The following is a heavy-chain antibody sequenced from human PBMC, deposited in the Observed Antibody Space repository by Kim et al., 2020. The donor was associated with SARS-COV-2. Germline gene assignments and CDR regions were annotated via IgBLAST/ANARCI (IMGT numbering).Heavy chain of an antibody. V-gene: IGHV4-34*01. D-gene: IGHD6-19*01. CDR2: GHHSGST. CDR1: GESFSDYY. Sequence: SETLSLTCAVYGESFSDYYWTWIRQPPGKGLEWIGEGHHSGSTNYNPSLTSRVTITTDTSKNQFSLRLRSLTAADTGFYFCARGVSNSSAWELDYWGRGSLVTAAS. J-gene: IGHJ4*02. CDR3: ARGVSNSSAWELDY.